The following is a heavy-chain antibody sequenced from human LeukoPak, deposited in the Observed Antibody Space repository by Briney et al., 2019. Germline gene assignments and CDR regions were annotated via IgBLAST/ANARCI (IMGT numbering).Heavy chain of an antibody. CDR2: IIPIFGTA. CDR3: ARLGYYDILTGYYRAPRDY. Sequence: SVRVSCKASGGTFSSYAISWVRQAPGQGLEWMGGIIPIFGTANYAQKFQGRVTITADESTSTAYMELSSLRSEDTAVYYCARLGYYDILTGYYRAPRDYWGQGTLVTVSS. D-gene: IGHD3-9*01. J-gene: IGHJ4*02. V-gene: IGHV1-69*13. CDR1: GGTFSSYA.